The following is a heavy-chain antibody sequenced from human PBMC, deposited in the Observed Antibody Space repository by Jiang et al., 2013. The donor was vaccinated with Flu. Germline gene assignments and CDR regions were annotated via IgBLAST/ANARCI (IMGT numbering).Heavy chain of an antibody. CDR3: ARTRLKYYYDSSGYYSRKYYFDY. CDR2: IDWDDDK. J-gene: IGHJ4*02. V-gene: IGHV2-70*01. CDR1: SLSTSGMC. Sequence: SLSTSGMCVSWIRQPPGKALEWLALIDWDDDKYYSTSLKTRLTISKDTSKNQVVLTMTNMDPVDTATYYCARTRLKYYYDSSGYYSRKYYFDYWGQGTLVTVSS. D-gene: IGHD3-22*01.